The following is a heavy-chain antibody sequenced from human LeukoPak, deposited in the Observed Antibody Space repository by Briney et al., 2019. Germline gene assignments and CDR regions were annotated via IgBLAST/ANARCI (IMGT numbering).Heavy chain of an antibody. Sequence: GGSLRLSCAASGFTFSSYSMNWVRQAPGKGLEWVSSISSSSSYIYYADSVKGRFTTSRDNAKNSLYLQMNSLRAEDTAVYYCARLYSSGWAFDYWGQGTLVTVSS. CDR2: ISSSSSYI. J-gene: IGHJ4*02. D-gene: IGHD6-19*01. CDR1: GFTFSSYS. CDR3: ARLYSSGWAFDY. V-gene: IGHV3-21*01.